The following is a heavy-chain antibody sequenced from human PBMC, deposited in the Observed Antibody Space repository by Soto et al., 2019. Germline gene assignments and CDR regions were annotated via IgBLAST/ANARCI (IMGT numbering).Heavy chain of an antibody. CDR2: IYYSGST. Sequence: SETLSLTCTVSGGSISSSSYYWGWIRQPPGKGLEWIGSIYYSGSTYYNPSLKSRVTISVDTSKNQFSLKLSSVTAADTAVYYCARRQLPSGGFDYWGQGTLVTVSS. CDR1: GGSISSSSYY. V-gene: IGHV4-39*01. CDR3: ARRQLPSGGFDY. D-gene: IGHD1-1*01. J-gene: IGHJ4*02.